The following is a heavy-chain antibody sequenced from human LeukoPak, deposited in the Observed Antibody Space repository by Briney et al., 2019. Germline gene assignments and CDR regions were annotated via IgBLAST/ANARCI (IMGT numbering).Heavy chain of an antibody. CDR3: AREGVELSSPFDY. V-gene: IGHV1-18*01. D-gene: IGHD3-16*02. Sequence: ASVNVSCKASGYNFITYGITWVRQAPGQGLEWMGWISAYNGNTNYAQKFQGRVTMTTDTSTSTVYMELRRLRSDDTAVYYCAREGVELSSPFDYWGQGTLVTVSS. CDR1: GYNFITYG. CDR2: ISAYNGNT. J-gene: IGHJ4*02.